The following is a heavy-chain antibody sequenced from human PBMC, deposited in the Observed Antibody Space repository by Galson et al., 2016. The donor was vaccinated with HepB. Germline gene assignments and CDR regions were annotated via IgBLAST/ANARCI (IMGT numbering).Heavy chain of an antibody. V-gene: IGHV3-53*01. J-gene: IGHJ4*02. CDR3: ARWYCSSSNCFYDS. CDR1: GFTVTSNY. Sequence: SLRLSCAASGFTVTSNYMSWVRQAPGKGLEWVSMIYNSGETHYAESVKGRFTISRDNSKNTLYLQMNSMRVEDTAMFYCARWYCSSSNCFYDSWGQGTLVTVSS. D-gene: IGHD2-2*01. CDR2: IYNSGET.